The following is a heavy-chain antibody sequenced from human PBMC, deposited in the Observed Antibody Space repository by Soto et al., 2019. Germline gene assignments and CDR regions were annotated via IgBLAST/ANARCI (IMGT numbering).Heavy chain of an antibody. CDR2: ISYDGSNK. V-gene: IGHV3-30*18. CDR3: AKDKNCSGGSCYFLDY. Sequence: QVQLVESGGGVVQPGRSLRLSCAASGFTFSSYGMHWVRQAPGKGLEWVAVISYDGSNKYYADSVKGRFTISRDNSKNTLYLQMNSLRAEDTAVYYCAKDKNCSGGSCYFLDYWDQGTLVTVSS. J-gene: IGHJ4*02. D-gene: IGHD2-15*01. CDR1: GFTFSSYG.